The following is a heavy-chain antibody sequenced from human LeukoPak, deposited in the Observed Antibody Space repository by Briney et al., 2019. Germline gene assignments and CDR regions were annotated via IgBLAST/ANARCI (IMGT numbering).Heavy chain of an antibody. CDR3: AAKMDRGIFDY. CDR2: IIPIFGTA. Sequence: ASVKVSCKASGGTFSSYAISWVRQAPGQGLEWMGGIIPIFGTANYAQKFQGGVTITTDESTSTAYMELSSLRSEDTAVYYCAAKMDRGIFDYWGQGTLVTVSS. CDR1: GGTFSSYA. D-gene: IGHD5-24*01. V-gene: IGHV1-69*05. J-gene: IGHJ4*02.